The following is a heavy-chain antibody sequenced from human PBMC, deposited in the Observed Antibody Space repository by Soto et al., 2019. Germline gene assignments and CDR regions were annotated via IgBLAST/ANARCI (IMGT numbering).Heavy chain of an antibody. CDR2: SYYRSKWYH. Sequence: PLRTPALTCDIPGCSVSSKSATWSWVRQAPSRGLEWLGRSYYRSKWYHDYAEPVKSRITFNPDTSKNQFSLLLNSVTPEDPAVYYCAGDSAPTYDAFDTWGQGTVVTVPS. J-gene: IGHJ3*02. CDR1: GCSVSSKSAT. V-gene: IGHV6-1*01. CDR3: AGDSAPTYDAFDT.